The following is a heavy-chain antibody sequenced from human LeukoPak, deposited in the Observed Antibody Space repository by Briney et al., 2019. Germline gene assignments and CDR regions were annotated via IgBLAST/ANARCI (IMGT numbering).Heavy chain of an antibody. CDR2: IYYSGST. CDR3: ARGYYYDSSGRLSY. V-gene: IGHV4-61*01. J-gene: IGHJ4*02. Sequence: SETLSLTCTVSGGSVSSGSYYWSWIRQPPGKGLECIGYIYYSGSTNYNPSLKSRVTISVDTSKNQFSLKLSSVTAADTAVYYCARGYYYDSSGRLSYWGQGTLVTVSS. D-gene: IGHD3-22*01. CDR1: GGSVSSGSYY.